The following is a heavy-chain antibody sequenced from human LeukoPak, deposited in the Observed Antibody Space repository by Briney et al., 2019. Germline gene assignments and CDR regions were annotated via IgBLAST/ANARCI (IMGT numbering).Heavy chain of an antibody. CDR3: ARGEAGTTFSWFDP. Sequence: PGRSLRLSCAASGFTFSSYGMHWVRQAPGKGLEWVAVIWYDGSNKYYADSVKGRFTISRDNSKNTLYLQMNSLRAEDTAVYYCARGEAGTTFSWFDPWGQGTLVTVSS. J-gene: IGHJ5*02. V-gene: IGHV3-33*01. D-gene: IGHD1-7*01. CDR2: IWYDGSNK. CDR1: GFTFSSYG.